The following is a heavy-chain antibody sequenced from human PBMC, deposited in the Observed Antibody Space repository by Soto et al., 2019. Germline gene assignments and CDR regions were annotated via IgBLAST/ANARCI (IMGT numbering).Heavy chain of an antibody. CDR3: ARDSRRYCSGGSCYYDFDY. J-gene: IGHJ4*02. D-gene: IGHD2-15*01. CDR1: GFTFSNYW. Sequence: GGSLRLSCAASGFTFSNYWIHWVRQAPGKGLVWVSRIKGDEITTNYADSVKGRFTISRDNSKNTLYLQMNSLRAEDTAVYYWARDSRRYCSGGSCYYDFDYWGQGTLVTVSS. V-gene: IGHV3-74*01. CDR2: IKGDEITT.